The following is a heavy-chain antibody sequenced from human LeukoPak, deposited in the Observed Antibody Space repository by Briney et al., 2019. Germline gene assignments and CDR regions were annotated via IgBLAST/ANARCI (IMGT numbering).Heavy chain of an antibody. CDR2: IRYDGSNK. CDR1: GFTFSSYG. J-gene: IGHJ4*02. V-gene: IGHV3-30*02. CDR3: AKVPTLY. Sequence: PGGSLRLSCAASGFTFSSYGMHWGCQAPGKGLEWVAFIRYDGSNKYYEDSVKRRFTISRYNSKNTLYLQMNSLRAEDTAVYYCAKVPTLYWGQGTLVTVSS.